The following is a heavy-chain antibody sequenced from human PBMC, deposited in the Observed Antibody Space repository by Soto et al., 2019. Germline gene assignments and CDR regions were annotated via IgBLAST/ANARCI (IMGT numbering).Heavy chain of an antibody. CDR3: ARVMTTAYYFDY. V-gene: IGHV4-31*03. D-gene: IGHD4-17*01. CDR2: IYYSGST. CDR1: GGSISSGGYY. Sequence: TSETLSLTCTVSGGSISSGGYYWSWIRQHPGKGLEWIGYIYYSGSTYYNPSLKSRVTISVDTSKNQFSLKLSSVTAADTAVYYCARVMTTAYYFDYWGQGTLVTVSS. J-gene: IGHJ4*02.